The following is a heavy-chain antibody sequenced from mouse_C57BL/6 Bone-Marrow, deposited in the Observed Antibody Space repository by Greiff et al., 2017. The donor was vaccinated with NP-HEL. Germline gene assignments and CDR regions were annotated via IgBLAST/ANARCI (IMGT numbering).Heavy chain of an antibody. V-gene: IGHV14-4*01. CDR3: TTLYYKAWFAY. J-gene: IGHJ3*01. Sequence: VQLQQSGAELVRPGASVKLSCTASGFNITDDYMPWVKQRPEQGLGWIGWIDPENGDTEYASKFQGKATITADTSSNTAYLQLSSLTSEDTAVYYCTTLYYKAWFAYWGQGTLVTVSA. CDR2: IDPENGDT. CDR1: GFNITDDY. D-gene: IGHD2-1*01.